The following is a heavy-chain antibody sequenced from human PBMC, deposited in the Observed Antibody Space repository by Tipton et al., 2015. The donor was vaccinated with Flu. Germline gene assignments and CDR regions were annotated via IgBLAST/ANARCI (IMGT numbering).Heavy chain of an antibody. J-gene: IGHJ5*02. CDR1: GGSISSYY. CDR2: IYYSGST. V-gene: IGHV4-59*08. CDR3: ARHPLGYYSDWNYVADNWFDP. Sequence: TLSLTCTVSGGSISSYYWSWIRQPPGKGLEWIGYIYYSGSTNYNPPLKSRVTIPVDTSKNQFSLKLSSVTAADTAVYYCARHPLGYYSDWNYVADNWFDPWGQGTLVTVSS. D-gene: IGHD1-7*01.